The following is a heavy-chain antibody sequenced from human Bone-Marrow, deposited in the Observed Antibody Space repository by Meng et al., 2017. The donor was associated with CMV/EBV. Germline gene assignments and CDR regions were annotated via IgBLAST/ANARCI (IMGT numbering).Heavy chain of an antibody. CDR1: GGTFSSYA. D-gene: IGHD2-2*01. J-gene: IGHJ6*04. CDR3: ASAEGYCSSTSCYSGDYYYGMDV. CDR2: IIPILGIA. V-gene: IGHV1-69*10. Sequence: SVKVSCKASGGTFSSYAISWVRQAPGQGLEWMGGIIPILGIANYAQKFQGRVTITADKSTSTAYMELSSLRSEDTAVYYCASAEGYCSSTSCYSGDYYYGMDVWGKGPTVPVSS.